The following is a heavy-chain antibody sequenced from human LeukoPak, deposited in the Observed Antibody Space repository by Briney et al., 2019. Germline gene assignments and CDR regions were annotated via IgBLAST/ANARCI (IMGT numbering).Heavy chain of an antibody. J-gene: IGHJ6*03. Sequence: GGSLRLSCEASGFSFSSYNMDWVRQTPGKGLEWVSSITTSSTYTFYADSVKGRFTISRDNARNSLYLQMNSLTAEDTAVYYCARDPYSGAYGNTYYYYMDVWGKGTTVTISS. CDR2: ITTSSTYT. V-gene: IGHV3-21*01. D-gene: IGHD1-26*01. CDR3: ARDPYSGAYGNTYYYYMDV. CDR1: GFSFSSYN.